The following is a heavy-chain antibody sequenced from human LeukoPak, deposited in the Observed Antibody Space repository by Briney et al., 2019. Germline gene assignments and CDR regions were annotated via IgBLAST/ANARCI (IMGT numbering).Heavy chain of an antibody. CDR3: AKDRGYYDSSGYYLSYFDY. V-gene: IGHV3-23*01. CDR2: ISGSGGST. J-gene: IGHJ4*02. CDR1: GFTFSSYA. Sequence: GGSLRLSCAASGFTFSSYAMSWVRHAPGKGLEWVSAISGSGGSTYYADSVKGRFTISRDNSKNTLYLQMNSLRAEDTAVYYCAKDRGYYDSSGYYLSYFDYWGQGTLVTVSS. D-gene: IGHD3-22*01.